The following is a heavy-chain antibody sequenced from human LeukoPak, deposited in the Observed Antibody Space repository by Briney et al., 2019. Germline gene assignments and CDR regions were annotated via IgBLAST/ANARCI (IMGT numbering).Heavy chain of an antibody. J-gene: IGHJ4*02. Sequence: PSEPLSLTCTASGGSISTSSYYWGWIRQPPGKGLEWIGSIYSSASTYYNPSLKSRVTLSVDTPKNQFSLKLSSVTAADTAVYYCARQDPYTTGWHFDYWGQGTLDTVSS. D-gene: IGHD6-25*01. V-gene: IGHV4-39*01. CDR3: ARQDPYTTGWHFDY. CDR2: IYSSAST. CDR1: GGSISTSSYY.